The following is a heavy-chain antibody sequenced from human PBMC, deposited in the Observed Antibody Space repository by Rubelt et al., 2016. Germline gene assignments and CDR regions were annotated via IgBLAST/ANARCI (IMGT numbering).Heavy chain of an antibody. Sequence: QVQLVQSGAEVKKPGASVKVSCKASGYTFTGYYMHWVRQAPGLVLEWMGWINPNSGGTNYAQKFQGRVTMTRDTSISTAYMELSMLRSDDTAVYYCARDQYSSGWFDYWGQGTLVTVSS. V-gene: IGHV1-2*02. CDR2: INPNSGGT. D-gene: IGHD6-19*01. CDR1: GYTFTGYY. CDR3: ARDQYSSGWFDY. J-gene: IGHJ4*02.